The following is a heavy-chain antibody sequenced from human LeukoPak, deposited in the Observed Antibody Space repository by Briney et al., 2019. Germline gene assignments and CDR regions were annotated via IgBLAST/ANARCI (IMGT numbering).Heavy chain of an antibody. J-gene: IGHJ4*02. Sequence: PGGSLRLSCAASGFTFSSHWMIWVRQAPGKGLEWVANIRQDGTEIYYVDSVKGRFTISRDNAKNSLYLQMNSLRADDTAVYYCARCSSRRSASDCWGQGTLVTVSS. CDR3: ARCSSRRSASDC. CDR2: IRQDGTEI. D-gene: IGHD3-10*02. V-gene: IGHV3-7*01. CDR1: GFTFSSHW.